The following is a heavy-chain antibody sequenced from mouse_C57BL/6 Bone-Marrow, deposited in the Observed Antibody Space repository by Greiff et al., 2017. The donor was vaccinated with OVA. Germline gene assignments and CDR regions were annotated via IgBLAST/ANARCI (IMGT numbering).Heavy chain of an antibody. CDR2: IYPRSGNT. CDR1: GYTFTSYG. Sequence: VKLVESGAELARPGASVKLSCKASGYTFTSYGISWVKQRTGQGLEWIGEIYPRSGNTYYNEKFKGKATLTADKSSSTAYMELRSLTSEDSAVYFCARGYYYADYWGQGTTLTVSS. V-gene: IGHV1-81*01. CDR3: ARGYYYADY. J-gene: IGHJ2*01.